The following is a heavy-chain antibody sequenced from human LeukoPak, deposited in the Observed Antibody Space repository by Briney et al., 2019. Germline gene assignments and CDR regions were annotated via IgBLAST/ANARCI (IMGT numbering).Heavy chain of an antibody. J-gene: IGHJ6*02. CDR1: GYTFTSYD. CDR2: MNPNSGNT. D-gene: IGHD2-15*01. V-gene: IGHV1-8*01. CDR3: ATSPRSCSGGSCYDYYYYYGMGV. Sequence: ASVKVSCKASGYTFTSYDINWVRQATGKGLEWMGWMNPNSGNTDYAQKFQGRVTMTRNTSISTAYMELSSLRSEDTAVYYCATSPRSCSGGSCYDYYYYYGMGVWGQGTTVTVSS.